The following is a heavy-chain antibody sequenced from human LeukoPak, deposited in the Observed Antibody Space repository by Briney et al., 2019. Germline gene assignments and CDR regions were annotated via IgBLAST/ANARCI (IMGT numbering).Heavy chain of an antibody. V-gene: IGHV3-23*01. CDR3: AKVSGHGDYVSATDY. Sequence: GGSLRLSCAASGFTLSSYAMSWVRQAPGKGLEWVSAISSSGGSTYYADSVKGRFTISRDNSKNTLYLQMNSLRAEDTAVYYCAKVSGHGDYVSATDYWGQGTLVTVSS. D-gene: IGHD4-17*01. J-gene: IGHJ4*02. CDR1: GFTLSSYA. CDR2: ISSSGGST.